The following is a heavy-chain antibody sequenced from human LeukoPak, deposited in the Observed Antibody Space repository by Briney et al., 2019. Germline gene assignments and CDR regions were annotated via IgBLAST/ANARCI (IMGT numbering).Heavy chain of an antibody. D-gene: IGHD3-22*01. J-gene: IGHJ4*02. CDR3: ARAPRFGSGYLHDY. CDR2: MNPNSGNT. CDR1: GYTFTSYD. V-gene: IGHV1-8*01. Sequence: ASVKVSCKASGYTFTSYDINWVRQAPGQGLEWMGWMNPNSGNTGYAQKFQGRVTMTRNTSISTAYMELSSLRSEDTAVYYCARAPRFGSGYLHDYWGQGTLVTVSS.